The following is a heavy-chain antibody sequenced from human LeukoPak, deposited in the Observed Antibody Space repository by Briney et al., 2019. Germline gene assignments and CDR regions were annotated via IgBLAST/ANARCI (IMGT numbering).Heavy chain of an antibody. CDR2: INTDGSST. V-gene: IGHV3-74*01. J-gene: IGHJ4*02. CDR3: AREETQGRYCSSTSCSDFDY. Sequence: GGSLRLSCAASGFTFSSYWMHWVRQAPGKGLVWVSRINTDGSSTSYADSVKGRFTISRDDAKNTLYLQMNSLRAEDTAVYYCAREETQGRYCSSTSCSDFDYWGQGTLVTVSS. D-gene: IGHD2-2*01. CDR1: GFTFSSYW.